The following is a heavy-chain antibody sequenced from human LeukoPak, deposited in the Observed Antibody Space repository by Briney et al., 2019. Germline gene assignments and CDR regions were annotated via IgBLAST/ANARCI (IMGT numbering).Heavy chain of an antibody. CDR2: IYPGDSDT. Sequence: RSGESLKISCKGSGYSFTSYWIGWVRQMPGKGLEWMGIIYPGDSDTRYSPSFQGQVTISADKSISTAYLQWSSLKASDTAMYYCARHKSRGAVAGRGGYYLDYWGQGTLVTVSS. J-gene: IGHJ4*02. CDR1: GYSFTSYW. V-gene: IGHV5-51*01. CDR3: ARHKSRGAVAGRGGYYLDY. D-gene: IGHD6-19*01.